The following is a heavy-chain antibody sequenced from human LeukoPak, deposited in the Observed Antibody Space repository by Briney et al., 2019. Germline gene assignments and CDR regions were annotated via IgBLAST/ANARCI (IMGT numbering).Heavy chain of an antibody. CDR2: ITTSDGNT. CDR1: GCTFSSYT. CDR3: AKDGGLWVSAHWGDS. J-gene: IGHJ4*02. Sequence: GGSLRLSCAASGCTFSSYTMSWVRQAPGKGLEWVSTITTSDGNTYYADSVKGRFTVSRDNSKNTLFLQMNSLRAEDTAVYYCAKDGGLWVSAHWGDSWGRGTLVTVSS. V-gene: IGHV3-23*01. D-gene: IGHD7-27*01.